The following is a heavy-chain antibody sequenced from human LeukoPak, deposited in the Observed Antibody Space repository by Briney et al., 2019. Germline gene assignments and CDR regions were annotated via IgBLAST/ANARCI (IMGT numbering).Heavy chain of an antibody. D-gene: IGHD3-9*01. CDR1: GFTFSDYY. V-gene: IGHV3-11*06. J-gene: IGHJ4*02. Sequence: PGGSLRLSCAASGFTFSDYYMSWIRQAPGKGLEWVSYISSSSSYTNYADSVKGRFTISRDNAKNSLYLQMNSLRAEDTAVYYCARDAYDILTGYYCFDYWGQGTLVTVSS. CDR2: ISSSSSYT. CDR3: ARDAYDILTGYYCFDY.